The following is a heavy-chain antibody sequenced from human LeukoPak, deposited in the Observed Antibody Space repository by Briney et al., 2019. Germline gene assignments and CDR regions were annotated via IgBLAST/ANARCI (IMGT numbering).Heavy chain of an antibody. J-gene: IGHJ4*02. D-gene: IGHD5-12*01. CDR1: GFTFSTYP. CDR2: ITNGGGST. V-gene: IGHV3-23*01. Sequence: GGSLRLSCAASGFTFSTYPMSWVRQAPGKGLEWVSTITNGGGSTWYADSAKGRFTISRDNSKNTLYLQMNSLRAADTAMYYCAREALGYRGYDPDYFDSWGQGTLVIVSP. CDR3: AREALGYRGYDPDYFDS.